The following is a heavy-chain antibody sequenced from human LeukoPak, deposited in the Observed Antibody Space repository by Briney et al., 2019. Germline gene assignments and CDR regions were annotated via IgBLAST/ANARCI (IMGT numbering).Heavy chain of an antibody. V-gene: IGHV1-69*04. CDR1: GGTFSSYA. D-gene: IGHD3-10*01. CDR2: IFPILGIT. Sequence: ASVKVSCKASGGTFSSYAISWVRQAPGQGLEWMGRIFPILGITNYAQKIQGRVTITADKSTSTAYIELSSLRSEDTAVYYCARVSNTKVRGVISYWGQGTRVTVSS. CDR3: ARVSNTKVRGVISY. J-gene: IGHJ4*02.